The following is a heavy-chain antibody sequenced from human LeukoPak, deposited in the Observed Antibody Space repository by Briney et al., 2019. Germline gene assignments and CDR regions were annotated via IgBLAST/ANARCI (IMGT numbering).Heavy chain of an antibody. V-gene: IGHV3-21*01. CDR3: ARDQSIVKVTTFFLKKFDGMDV. Sequence: NPGGSLRLSCVASGFTFSNYWMHWVRQAPGKGLEWVSSISSSSSYIYYADSVKGRFTISRDNAKNSLYLQMNSLRAEDTAVYYCARDQSIVKVTTFFLKKFDGMDVWGQGTTVTVSS. J-gene: IGHJ6*02. D-gene: IGHD2/OR15-2a*01. CDR2: ISSSSSYI. CDR1: GFTFSNYW.